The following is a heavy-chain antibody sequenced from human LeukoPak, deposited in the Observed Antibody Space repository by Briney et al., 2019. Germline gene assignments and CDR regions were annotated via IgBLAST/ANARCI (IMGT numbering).Heavy chain of an antibody. CDR3: ARDRVAAAGFDY. Sequence: SETLSLTCTVSGGSINGYYWSWIRQSPGKGLESLGYIYYTGSTNYNPSLKSRVTMSVDTSKNQFSLKLSSVTAADTAVYYCARDRVAAAGFDYWGQGTLVTVSS. CDR1: GGSINGYY. J-gene: IGHJ4*02. V-gene: IGHV4-59*12. D-gene: IGHD6-13*01. CDR2: IYYTGST.